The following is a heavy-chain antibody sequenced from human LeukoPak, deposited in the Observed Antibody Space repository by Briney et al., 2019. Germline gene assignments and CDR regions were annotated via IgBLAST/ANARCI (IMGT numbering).Heavy chain of an antibody. CDR3: ARWSVAGTFSDY. CDR2: IYYSGST. Sequence: SQTLSLTCTVSGGSISSGGYYWSWIRQHPGKGLEWIGYIYYSGSTYYNPSLKSRVTISVDTSKNQFSLKLSSVTAADTAVYYCARWSVAGTFSDYWGRGTLVTVSS. V-gene: IGHV4-31*03. J-gene: IGHJ4*02. D-gene: IGHD6-19*01. CDR1: GGSISSGGYY.